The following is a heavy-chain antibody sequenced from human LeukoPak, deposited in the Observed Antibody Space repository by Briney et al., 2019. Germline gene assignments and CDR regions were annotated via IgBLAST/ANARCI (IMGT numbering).Heavy chain of an antibody. V-gene: IGHV1-18*04. J-gene: IGHJ4*02. CDR2: ISAYNGNT. D-gene: IGHD5-12*01. CDR1: GYTFTGYY. CDR3: ARGVFGTRGSDKNGYAN. Sequence: GASVKVSCKASGYTFTGYYMHWVRQAPGQGLEWMGWISAYNGNTNYAQKLQGRVTMTTDTSTSTAYMELRSLRSDDTAVYYCARGVFGTRGSDKNGYANWGQGTLVTVSS.